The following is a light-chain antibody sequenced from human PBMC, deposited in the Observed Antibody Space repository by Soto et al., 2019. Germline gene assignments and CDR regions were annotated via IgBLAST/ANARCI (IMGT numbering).Light chain of an antibody. CDR3: QHYNSYSST. J-gene: IGKJ2*01. V-gene: IGKV1-5*03. CDR1: QSISSW. Sequence: DIQMTQSPSTLSASVGDRVTITCRASQSISSWLAWYQQKPGKAPKLLIYKASSLESGVPSRFSGSGSGTEFTLTISSLQPDDVATYYCQHYNSYSSTFGQGTKLEIK. CDR2: KAS.